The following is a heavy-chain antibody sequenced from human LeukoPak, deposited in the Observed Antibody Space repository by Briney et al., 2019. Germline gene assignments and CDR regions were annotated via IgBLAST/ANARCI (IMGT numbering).Heavy chain of an antibody. Sequence: ASVKVSCKASGYTFTSSDINWVRQAPGQGLEWMGIINPSGGSTSYAQKFQGRVTMTRDTSTSTVYMELSSLRSEDTAVYYCARRGDPRLMVYANSYGMDVWGQGTTVTVSS. D-gene: IGHD2-8*01. CDR2: INPSGGST. CDR1: GYTFTSSD. V-gene: IGHV1-46*01. CDR3: ARRGDPRLMVYANSYGMDV. J-gene: IGHJ6*02.